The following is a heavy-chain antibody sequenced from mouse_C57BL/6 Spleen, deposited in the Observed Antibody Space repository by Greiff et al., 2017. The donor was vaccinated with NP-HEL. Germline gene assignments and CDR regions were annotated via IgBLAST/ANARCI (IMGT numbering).Heavy chain of an antibody. CDR1: GYAFTNYL. CDR2: INPGSGGT. CDR3: ARYDYDGGYFDV. D-gene: IGHD2-4*01. Sequence: QVQLQQSGAELVRPGTSVKVSCKASGYAFTNYLIEWVKQRPGQGLEWIGVINPGSGGTNYNEKFKGKATLTADKSSSTAYMQLSSLTSEDSAVYFCARYDYDGGYFDVWGTGTTVTVSS. J-gene: IGHJ1*03. V-gene: IGHV1-54*01.